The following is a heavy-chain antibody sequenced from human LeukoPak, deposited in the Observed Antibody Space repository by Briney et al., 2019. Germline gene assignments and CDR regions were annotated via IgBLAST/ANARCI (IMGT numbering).Heavy chain of an antibody. CDR1: GGFISSYY. J-gene: IGHJ3*02. CDR3: ARDNGDYHDAFDI. Sequence: SETLSLTCTVSGGFISSYYWSWIRQPPGKGLEWIGYIHYSGSTNYNPSLKSRVTISVDTSKNQFSLKLSSVTAADTAVYYCARDNGDYHDAFDIWGQGTMVTVSS. CDR2: IHYSGST. V-gene: IGHV4-59*01. D-gene: IGHD4-17*01.